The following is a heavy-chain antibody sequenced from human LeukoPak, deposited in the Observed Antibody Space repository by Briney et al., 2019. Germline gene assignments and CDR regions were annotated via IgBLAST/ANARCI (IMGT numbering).Heavy chain of an antibody. V-gene: IGHV4-4*02. CDR3: ARDLREPSPGDY. CDR1: GGSISSSNW. J-gene: IGHJ4*02. CDR2: IYHSGST. Sequence: SETLSLTCAVSGGSISSSNWWSWVRQPPGQGLEWIGEIYHSGSTNYNPSLKSRVTISVDKPKNQFSLKLSSVTAADTAVYYCARDLREPSPGDYWGQGTLVTVSS. D-gene: IGHD1-14*01.